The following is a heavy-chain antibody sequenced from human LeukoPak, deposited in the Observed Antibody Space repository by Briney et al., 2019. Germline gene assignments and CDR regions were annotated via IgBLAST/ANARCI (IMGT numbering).Heavy chain of an antibody. D-gene: IGHD3-10*01. CDR2: INHSGST. Sequence: SETLSLTCAVYGGSFSGYYWSWIRQPPGKGLEWIGEINHSGSTNYNSSLKSRVTISVDTSKNQFSLKLSSVTAADTAVYYCARTGITMVRGVIITHDYWGQGTLVTVSS. CDR1: GGSFSGYY. J-gene: IGHJ4*02. CDR3: ARTGITMVRGVIITHDY. V-gene: IGHV4-34*01.